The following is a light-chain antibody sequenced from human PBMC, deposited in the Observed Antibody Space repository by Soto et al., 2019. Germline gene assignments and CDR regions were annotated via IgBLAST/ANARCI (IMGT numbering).Light chain of an antibody. Sequence: QSALTQPPSASGSPGQSVTISCTGTSSDVGGYNYVSWYQQHPGKAPKLMIYEVSKRPSGVPDRFSGSKSGNTASLTVSGLQAEDEADYYCSSYAGSPFGGGTKLTVL. V-gene: IGLV2-8*01. CDR2: EVS. J-gene: IGLJ2*01. CDR1: SSDVGGYNY. CDR3: SSYAGSP.